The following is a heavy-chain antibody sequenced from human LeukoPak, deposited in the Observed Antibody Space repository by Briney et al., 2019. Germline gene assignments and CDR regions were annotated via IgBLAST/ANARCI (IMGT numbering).Heavy chain of an antibody. Sequence: GGSLRLSCAASGFTFSRDSMNWVRQAPGKGLEWVSYISSSGSTIYYADSVKGRFTISRDNAKNSLYLQMSSLRAEDTAVYYCAELGITMIGGVWGKGTTVTVSS. CDR2: ISSSGSTI. D-gene: IGHD3-10*02. CDR3: AELGITMIGGV. CDR1: GFTFSRDS. J-gene: IGHJ6*04. V-gene: IGHV3-48*04.